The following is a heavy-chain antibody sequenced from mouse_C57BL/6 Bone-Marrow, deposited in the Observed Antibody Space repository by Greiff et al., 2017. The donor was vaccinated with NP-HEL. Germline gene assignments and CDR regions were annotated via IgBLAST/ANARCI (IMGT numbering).Heavy chain of an antibody. CDR2: IDPSDSET. Sequence: VQLQQPGAELVRPGSSVKLSCKASGYTFTSYWMHWVKQRPIQGLEWIGNIDPSDSETHYNQKFKDKATLTVDKSSSTAYMQLSSLTSEDSAVYYCARGIYEGYYGGYWYFDVWGTGTTVTVSS. J-gene: IGHJ1*03. CDR3: ARGIYEGYYGGYWYFDV. D-gene: IGHD2-3*01. V-gene: IGHV1-52*01. CDR1: GYTFTSYW.